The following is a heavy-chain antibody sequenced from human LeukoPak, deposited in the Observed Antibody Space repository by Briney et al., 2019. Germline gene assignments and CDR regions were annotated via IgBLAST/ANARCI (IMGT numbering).Heavy chain of an antibody. CDR1: GGSFSGYY. Sequence: PSETLSLTCAGYGGSFSGYYWSRIRQPPGKGLEWIGEINHSGSTNYNPSLKSRVTISVDTSKNQFSLRLNSVTAADTAMYYCAKSGGYGLIDYWGQGTRVTVSS. V-gene: IGHV4-34*01. D-gene: IGHD1-26*01. CDR2: INHSGST. CDR3: AKSGGYGLIDY. J-gene: IGHJ4*02.